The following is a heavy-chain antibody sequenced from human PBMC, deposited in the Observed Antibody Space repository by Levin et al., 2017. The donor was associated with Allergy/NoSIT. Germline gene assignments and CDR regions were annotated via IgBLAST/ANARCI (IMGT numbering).Heavy chain of an antibody. J-gene: IGHJ6*02. V-gene: IGHV3-21*01. CDR3: ASGEYSSSTQA. CDR2: ISSSSSYI. D-gene: IGHD6-6*01. Sequence: LSLTCAASGFTFSSYSMNWVRQAPGKGLEWVSSISSSSSYIYYADSVKGRFTISRDNAKNSLYLQMNSLRAEDTAVYYCASGEYSSSTQAWGQGTTVTVSS. CDR1: GFTFSSYS.